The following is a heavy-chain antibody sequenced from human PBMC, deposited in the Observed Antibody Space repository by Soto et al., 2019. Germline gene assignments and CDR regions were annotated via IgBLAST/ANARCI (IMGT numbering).Heavy chain of an antibody. V-gene: IGHV4-59*01. CDR3: ARESYYGSGATVVAY. CDR2: IYYSGTT. CDR1: GGSISGYY. J-gene: IGHJ4*02. D-gene: IGHD3-10*01. Sequence: QVQLQESGPGLVRPSETLSLTCTVSGGSISGYYWSWIRQPPGKGLEGIGYIYYSGTTSYNPSLNSLVTISVDTSKNQFSLKVNSGTAADTAVYYCARESYYGSGATVVAYWGQGTLVTVSS.